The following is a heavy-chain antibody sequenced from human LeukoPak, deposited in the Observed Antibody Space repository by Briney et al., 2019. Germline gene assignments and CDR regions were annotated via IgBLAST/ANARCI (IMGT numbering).Heavy chain of an antibody. CDR1: GFTFSSHA. CDR2: ISDSGVST. CDR3: AKDLSSSGFRIDY. D-gene: IGHD6-19*01. J-gene: IGHJ4*02. V-gene: IGHV3-23*01. Sequence: GGSLRLSCAASGFTFSSHAMSWVRQAAGKGLEWVSTISDSGVSTYYADSVKGRFTISRDNSKNTLYMQMNCLRAGDTAVYYCAKDLSSSGFRIDYWGQGTLVTVSS.